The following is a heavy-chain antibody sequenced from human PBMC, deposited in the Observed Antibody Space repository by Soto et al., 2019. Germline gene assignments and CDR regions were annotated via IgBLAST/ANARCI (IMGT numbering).Heavy chain of an antibody. CDR1: VFTFSSYG. V-gene: IGHV3-30*18. J-gene: IGHJ4*02. CDR2: ISYDGSNK. D-gene: IGHD1-26*01. Sequence: PGGSLRLSCAASVFTFSSYGMRWVRQAPGKGLEWVAVISYDGSNKYYADSVKGRFTISRDNSKNTLYLQMNSLRAEDTAVYYCAKDIVGATPLTPDYWGQGTLVTVSS. CDR3: AKDIVGATPLTPDY.